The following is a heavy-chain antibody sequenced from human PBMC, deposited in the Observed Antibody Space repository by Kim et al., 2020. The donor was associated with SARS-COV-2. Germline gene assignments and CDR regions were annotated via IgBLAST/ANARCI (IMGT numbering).Heavy chain of an antibody. D-gene: IGHD2-15*01. CDR3: AKDLYYAKGGNGYYYYGMDV. J-gene: IGHJ6*02. Sequence: GGSLRLSCAASGFTFSSYAMSWVRQAPGKGLEWVSAISGSGGSTYYADSVKGRFTISRDNSKNTLYLQMNSLRAEDTAVYYCAKDLYYAKGGNGYYYYGMDVWGQGTTVTVSS. CDR2: ISGSGGST. CDR1: GFTFSSYA. V-gene: IGHV3-23*01.